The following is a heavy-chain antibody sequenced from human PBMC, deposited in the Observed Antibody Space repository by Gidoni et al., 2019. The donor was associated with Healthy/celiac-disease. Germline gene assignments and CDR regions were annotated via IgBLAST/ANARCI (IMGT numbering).Heavy chain of an antibody. Sequence: QVQLQQSGPGLVKPSQTLSLTCAISGDSVSSNSAAWNWIRQSPSRGLEWLGRTYYRSKWYNDYAVSVKSRITINPDTSKNQFSLQLNSVTPEDTAVYYCAREGKYCSSTSCYGAYYFDYWGQGTLVTVSS. CDR1: GDSVSSNSAA. CDR3: AREGKYCSSTSCYGAYYFDY. CDR2: TYYRSKWYN. J-gene: IGHJ4*02. V-gene: IGHV6-1*01. D-gene: IGHD2-2*01.